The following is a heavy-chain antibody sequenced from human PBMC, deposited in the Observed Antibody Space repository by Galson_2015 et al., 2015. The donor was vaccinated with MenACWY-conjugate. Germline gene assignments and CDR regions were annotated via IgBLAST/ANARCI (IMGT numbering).Heavy chain of an antibody. CDR1: GYSFTNYW. D-gene: IGHD1-26*01. CDR3: ARHPPGGRGMDV. CDR2: IDPVNSNI. J-gene: IGHJ6*02. Sequence: QSGAEVTKPGESLQISCTGSGYSFTNYWIAWVRQMPGKGLEWVGLIDPVNSNIRYSPSFQGQVTISADESISTAYLQWSSLKASDTAMYYCARHPPGGRGMDVWGRGTTVTVSS. V-gene: IGHV5-51*01.